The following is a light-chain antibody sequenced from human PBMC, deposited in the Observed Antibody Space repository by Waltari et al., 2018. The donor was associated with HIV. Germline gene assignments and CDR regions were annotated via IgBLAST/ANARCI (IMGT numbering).Light chain of an antibody. J-gene: IGLJ2*01. V-gene: IGLV1-40*01. Sequence: QSVLTQPPSVSGAPGQRVTISCTGSSSNIGDGYDVQWYTQLPGTAPKLLIYANNNRASGVPDRFSGSKFGPSASLAITGLQAEDEANYYCQSYDSGLSGSVFGGGTKLTVL. CDR1: SSNIGDGYD. CDR2: ANN. CDR3: QSYDSGLSGSV.